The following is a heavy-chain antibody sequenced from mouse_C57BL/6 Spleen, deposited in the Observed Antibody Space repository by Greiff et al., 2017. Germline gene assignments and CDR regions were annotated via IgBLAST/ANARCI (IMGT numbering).Heavy chain of an antibody. CDR3: ARDYGSGYFDY. V-gene: IGHV1-64*01. D-gene: IGHD1-1*01. CDR2: IHPNSGST. J-gene: IGHJ2*01. Sequence: QVHVKQSGAELVKPGASVKLSCKASGYTFTSYWMHWVKQRPGQGLEWIGMIHPNSGSTNYNEKFKSKATLTVDKSSSTAYMQLSSLTSEDSAVYYCARDYGSGYFDYWGQGTTLTVSS. CDR1: GYTFTSYW.